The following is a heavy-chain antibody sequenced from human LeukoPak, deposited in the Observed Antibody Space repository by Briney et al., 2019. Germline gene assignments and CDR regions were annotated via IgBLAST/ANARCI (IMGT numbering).Heavy chain of an antibody. CDR3: ARGADTAMVIFDY. V-gene: IGHV4-34*01. CDR2: INHSGST. Sequence: NPSETLSLTCAVYGGSFSGYYWSWIRQPPGKGLEWIGEINHSGSTNYNPSLKSRVTISVDTSKNQFSLKLSSVTAADTAVYYCARGADTAMVIFDYWGQGTLVTVSS. D-gene: IGHD5-18*01. J-gene: IGHJ4*02. CDR1: GGSFSGYY.